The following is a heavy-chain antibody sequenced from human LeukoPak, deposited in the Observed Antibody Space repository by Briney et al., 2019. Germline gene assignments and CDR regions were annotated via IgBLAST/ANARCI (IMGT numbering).Heavy chain of an antibody. CDR3: ARDPFSGYDY. CDR1: GLTFSSYS. CDR2: ISSSSSYI. D-gene: IGHD3-22*01. J-gene: IGHJ4*02. V-gene: IGHV3-21*01. Sequence: GGSLRLSCAASGLTFSSYSMNWVRQAPGKGLEWVSSISSSSSYIYYADSVKGRFTISRDNAKNSLYLQMNSLRAEDTAVYYCARDPFSGYDYWGQGTLVTVSS.